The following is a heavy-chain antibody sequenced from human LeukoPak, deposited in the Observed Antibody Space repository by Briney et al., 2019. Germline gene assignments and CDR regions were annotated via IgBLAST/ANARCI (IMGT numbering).Heavy chain of an antibody. CDR3: ARASAHSSSWYEGTEYFQH. CDR1: GFTFSDYY. Sequence: GGSLRLSCAASGFTFSDYYMSWIRQAPGKGLEWVSYISSSGSTIYYADSVKGRFTISRDNAKDSLYLEMNSLRAEDTAVYYCARASAHSSSWYEGTEYFQHWGQGTLVTVSS. J-gene: IGHJ1*01. D-gene: IGHD6-13*01. CDR2: ISSSGSTI. V-gene: IGHV3-11*01.